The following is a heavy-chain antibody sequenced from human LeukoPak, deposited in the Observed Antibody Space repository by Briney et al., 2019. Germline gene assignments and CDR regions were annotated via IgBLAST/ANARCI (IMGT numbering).Heavy chain of an antibody. J-gene: IGHJ3*02. V-gene: IGHV4-59*01. CDR3: ARDKGDAFDI. Sequence: SETLSLTCTVSGGSISSYYWGWIRQPPGKGLEWIGYIYYSGSTDYNPSLKSRVTISVDTSKNQFSLKLSSVTAADTAVYYCARDKGDAFDIWGQGTMVTVSS. CDR2: IYYSGST. CDR1: GGSISSYY.